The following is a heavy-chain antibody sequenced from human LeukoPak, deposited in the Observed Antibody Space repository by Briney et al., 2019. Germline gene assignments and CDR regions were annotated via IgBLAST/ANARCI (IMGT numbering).Heavy chain of an antibody. Sequence: SVKVSCKASGFTFSNSAMQWVRQARGQRLEWIGWIVVGSGNTNYAQKSQGRVTITRDMSTSTAYMELSSLRSDDTAVYYCAAEDDYIWKSYRSLDIWGQGTMVTVSS. CDR3: AAEDDYIWKSYRSLDI. V-gene: IGHV1-58*02. J-gene: IGHJ3*02. D-gene: IGHD3-16*02. CDR2: IVVGSGNT. CDR1: GFTFSNSA.